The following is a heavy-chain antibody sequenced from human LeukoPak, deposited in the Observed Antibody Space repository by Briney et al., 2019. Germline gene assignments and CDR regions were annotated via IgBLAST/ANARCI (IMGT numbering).Heavy chain of an antibody. CDR3: AILIQPYDICSYPGWWGFDP. J-gene: IGHJ5*02. CDR1: GFTFSSYE. D-gene: IGHD3-22*01. V-gene: IGHV3-48*03. CDR2: ISSSGSTI. Sequence: GGSLRLSCAASGFTFSSYEMNWVRQAPGKGLEWVSYISSSGSTIYYADSVKGRFTISRDNAKSSLYLQLNSLRAEDTAVYYCAILIQPYDICSYPGWWGFDPWGQGTLVTVSS.